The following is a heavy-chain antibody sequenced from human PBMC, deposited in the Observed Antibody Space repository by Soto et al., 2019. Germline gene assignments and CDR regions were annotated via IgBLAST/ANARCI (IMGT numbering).Heavy chain of an antibody. V-gene: IGHV3-48*02. CDR3: ARDGLELLPRTYYGMDV. CDR1: GFTFSSYS. J-gene: IGHJ6*02. Sequence: EVQLVESGGGLVQPGGSLRLSCAASGFTFSSYSMNWVRKAPGKGLEWVSYISSSSSTIYYADSVKGRFTISRDNAKNSLYLQMNSLRDEDTAVYYCARDGLELLPRTYYGMDVWGQGTTVTVSS. CDR2: ISSSSSTI. D-gene: IGHD1-7*01.